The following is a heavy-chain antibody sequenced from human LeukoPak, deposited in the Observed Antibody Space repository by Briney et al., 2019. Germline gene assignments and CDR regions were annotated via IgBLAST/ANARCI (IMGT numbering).Heavy chain of an antibody. CDR1: GGSISSSSYY. Sequence: SQTLSLTCTVSGGSISSSSYYWSWIRQPAGKGLEWIGRVYISVSTDYNPSLKSRVTISLDTSKNQFSLKLSSVTAADTAVYYCARAQTYNWFDPWGQGTLVTVSS. V-gene: IGHV4-61*02. CDR2: VYISVST. J-gene: IGHJ5*02. CDR3: ARAQTYNWFDP.